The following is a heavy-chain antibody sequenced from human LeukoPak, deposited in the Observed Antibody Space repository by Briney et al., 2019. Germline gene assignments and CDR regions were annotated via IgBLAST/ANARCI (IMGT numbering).Heavy chain of an antibody. CDR2: ISGSGGST. V-gene: IGHV3-23*01. Sequence: PGGSLRLSCAASGFTFSSYWMSWVRQAPGKGLEWVSAISGSGGSTYYADSVKGRFTISRDNSKNTLYLQMNSLRAEDTAVYYCARVTMIVVVISAFDIWGQGTMVTVSS. CDR1: GFTFSSYW. CDR3: ARVTMIVVVISAFDI. D-gene: IGHD3-22*01. J-gene: IGHJ3*02.